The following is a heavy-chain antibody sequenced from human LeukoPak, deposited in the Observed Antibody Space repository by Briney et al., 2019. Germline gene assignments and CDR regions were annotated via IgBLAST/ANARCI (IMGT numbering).Heavy chain of an antibody. CDR3: AREWQGGIAAAGTRIEGDY. Sequence: GGSLRLSCAVSGFSVSGYWMTWVRQAPGKGLEWVANIKQDGSEKNYVDSVKGRFTISRDNAENSSFLQMNSLRVEDTAVYYCAREWQGGIAAAGTRIEGDYWGQGTLVAVSS. J-gene: IGHJ4*02. CDR1: GFSVSGYW. D-gene: IGHD6-13*01. V-gene: IGHV3-7*01. CDR2: IKQDGSEK.